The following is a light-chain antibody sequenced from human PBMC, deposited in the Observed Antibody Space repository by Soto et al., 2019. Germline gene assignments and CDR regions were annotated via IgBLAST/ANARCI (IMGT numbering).Light chain of an antibody. CDR2: EAS. CDR1: QTVYTW. Sequence: DIQMTQSPSTLSASIGDRVTITCRASQTVYTWLAWYQQKPGTAPKLLIYEASTLHSGVPSRFSGSGSGTEFTLVIIPLQPDDLATYYCQQFNSYPITFGQGTRLEIK. CDR3: QQFNSYPIT. V-gene: IGKV1-5*03. J-gene: IGKJ5*01.